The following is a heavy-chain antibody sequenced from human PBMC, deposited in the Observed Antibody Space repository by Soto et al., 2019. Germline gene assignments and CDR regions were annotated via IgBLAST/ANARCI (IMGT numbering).Heavy chain of an antibody. V-gene: IGHV3-30*03. CDR1: GFTFSSYA. CDR2: ISIRGGDE. Sequence: QVQLVESGGGVVQPGKSLRLSCAASGFTFSSYAMHWARQAPGKGLEWVTVISIRGGDEYYAESVRGRFTISRDDSKNTLYLPMDRLRVEDTAVYYCARGTIVARPHLDYWGQGTLVTVSS. D-gene: IGHD6-6*01. CDR3: ARGTIVARPHLDY. J-gene: IGHJ4*02.